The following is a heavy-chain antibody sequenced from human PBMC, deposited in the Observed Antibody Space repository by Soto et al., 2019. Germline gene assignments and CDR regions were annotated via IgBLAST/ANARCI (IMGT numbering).Heavy chain of an antibody. CDR2: IWYDGSNK. CDR3: AREGGIAVAGTLDYYGMDV. J-gene: IGHJ6*02. Sequence: QVQLVESGGGVVQPGRSLRLSCAASGFTFSSYGMHWVRQAPGKGLEWVAVIWYDGSNKYYADSVKGRFTISRDNSKNTLYLQMNSLRAEDTAVYYCAREGGIAVAGTLDYYGMDVWGQGTTVTVSS. D-gene: IGHD6-19*01. V-gene: IGHV3-33*01. CDR1: GFTFSSYG.